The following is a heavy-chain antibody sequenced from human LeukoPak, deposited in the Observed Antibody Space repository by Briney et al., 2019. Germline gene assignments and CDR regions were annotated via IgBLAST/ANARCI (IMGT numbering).Heavy chain of an antibody. Sequence: ASVKVSCKATGYIFTTYGIGWVRQAPGQGLEWMGWISVYNGNTNYAQKLQGRVSMTTDTSTSTAYMELRSLRSDDTAVYYCARHYYDILTGYSVGLVESYYYGMDVWGQGTTVTVSS. D-gene: IGHD3-9*01. CDR3: ARHYYDILTGYSVGLVESYYYGMDV. CDR1: GYIFTTYG. CDR2: ISVYNGNT. V-gene: IGHV1-18*01. J-gene: IGHJ6*02.